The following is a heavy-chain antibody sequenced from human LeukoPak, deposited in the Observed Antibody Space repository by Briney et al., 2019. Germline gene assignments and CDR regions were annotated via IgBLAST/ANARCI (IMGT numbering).Heavy chain of an antibody. CDR2: INHSGST. CDR1: GGSFSGYY. Sequence: SETLSLTCAVYGGSFSGYYWSWIRQPPGKGLEWIGEINHSGSTNYNPSPKSRVTISVDTSKNQFSLKLSSVTAADTAVYYCARGDVGATTSDYWGQGTLVTVSS. CDR3: ARGDVGATTSDY. D-gene: IGHD1-26*01. J-gene: IGHJ4*02. V-gene: IGHV4-34*01.